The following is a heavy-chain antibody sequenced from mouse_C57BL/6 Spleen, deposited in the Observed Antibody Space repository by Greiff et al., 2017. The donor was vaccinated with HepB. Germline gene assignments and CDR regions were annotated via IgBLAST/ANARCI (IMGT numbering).Heavy chain of an antibody. CDR1: GYTFTSYW. CDR2: IYPSDSET. J-gene: IGHJ4*01. CDR3: ARRRGNYVHAMDY. D-gene: IGHD2-1*01. V-gene: IGHV1-61*01. Sequence: QVQLQQPGAELVRPGSSVKLSCKASGYTFTSYWMDWVKQRPGQGLEWIGNIYPSDSETHYNQKFKDKATLTVDKSSSTAYMQLSSLTSEDSAVYYCARRRGNYVHAMDYWGQGTSVTVSS.